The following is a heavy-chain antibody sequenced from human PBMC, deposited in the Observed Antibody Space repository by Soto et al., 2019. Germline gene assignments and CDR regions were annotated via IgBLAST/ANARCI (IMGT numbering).Heavy chain of an antibody. Sequence: QVQLQQWGAGLLKPSETLSLTCVVSGGSLNGFYWSWVRQPPGKGLEWIAAINHVGGTNYSPSLKSLVSISVDTSKNQVYMKVISAAAAVTAVYYCARGGSPFSRHFCYGMDVWCPGTRATV. V-gene: IGHV4-34*01. D-gene: IGHD6-6*01. CDR3: ARGGSPFSRHFCYGMDV. CDR1: GGSLNGFY. J-gene: IGHJ6*02. CDR2: INHVGGT.